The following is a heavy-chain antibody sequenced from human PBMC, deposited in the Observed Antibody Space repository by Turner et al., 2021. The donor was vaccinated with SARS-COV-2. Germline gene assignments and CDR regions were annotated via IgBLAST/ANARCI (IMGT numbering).Heavy chain of an antibody. V-gene: IGHV5-51*03. CDR3: ARSVWIHDY. CDR2: IKPGDSDV. CDR1: GYSFTNYW. Sequence: EVQLVQSGAEVKKPGESLKISCKASGYSFTNYWIAWVRQMPGKGLEWMGFIKPGDSDVRYSPSFQGQFTISADKSISTAYLQWSSVEASDTAIYYCARSVWIHDYWGQGTRVTVSS. D-gene: IGHD6-25*01. J-gene: IGHJ4*02.